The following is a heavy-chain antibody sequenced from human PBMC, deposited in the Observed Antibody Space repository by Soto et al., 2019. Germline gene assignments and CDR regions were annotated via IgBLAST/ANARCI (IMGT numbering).Heavy chain of an antibody. CDR2: MNPNSGNT. D-gene: IGHD2-21*01. J-gene: IGHJ4*02. Sequence: QEQLVQSGAEVKKPGASVKVSCKASGYTFTSYDINWVRQATGQGLEWMGWMNPNSGNTGYAQKFQGRVTMTRNTSISTAYMELSSLRSEDTAVYYCARGALIPLRTPLGFDYWGQGTLVTVSS. CDR3: ARGALIPLRTPLGFDY. CDR1: GYTFTSYD. V-gene: IGHV1-8*01.